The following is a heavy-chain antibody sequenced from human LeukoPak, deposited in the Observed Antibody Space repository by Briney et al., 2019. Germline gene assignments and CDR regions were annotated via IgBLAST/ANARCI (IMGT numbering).Heavy chain of an antibody. D-gene: IGHD3-22*01. V-gene: IGHV3-73*01. Sequence: GGSLKLSCAASGFTFSGSAMHWVRQASGKGLEWVGRIRSKANSYATAYAASVKGRFTISRDDSKNTAYLQMNSLKTEDTAVYYCTRHGWSDRYYYDSSGYYQFDYWGQGTLVTVSS. CDR3: TRHGWSDRYYYDSSGYYQFDY. J-gene: IGHJ4*02. CDR2: IRSKANSYAT. CDR1: GFTFSGSA.